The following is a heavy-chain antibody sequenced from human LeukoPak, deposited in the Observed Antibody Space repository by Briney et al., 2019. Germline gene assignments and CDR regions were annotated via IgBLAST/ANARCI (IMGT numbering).Heavy chain of an antibody. Sequence: AETLSLTCTVSGGSISSHYWSWIRQLPGKGLEWIGYIYYSGSTNYNPSLKSRVTISVDTSKNQFSLKLSSVTAADTAVYYCARGEMATMIDYWGQGTLVTVSS. CDR1: GGSISSHY. CDR3: ARGEMATMIDY. J-gene: IGHJ4*02. V-gene: IGHV4-59*11. D-gene: IGHD5-24*01. CDR2: IYYSGST.